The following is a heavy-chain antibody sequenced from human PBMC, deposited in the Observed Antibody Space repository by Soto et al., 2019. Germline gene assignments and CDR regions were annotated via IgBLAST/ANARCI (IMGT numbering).Heavy chain of an antibody. J-gene: IGHJ4*02. V-gene: IGHV3-33*01. CDR3: ARGYSYGPFDY. Sequence: VGSLRLSGAASGFTFSSYGMHWVRQAPGKGLEWVAVIWYDGSNKYYADSVKGRFTISRDNSKNTLYLQMNSLRAEDTAVYYCARGYSYGPFDYWGQGTLVTVSS. D-gene: IGHD5-18*01. CDR1: GFTFSSYG. CDR2: IWYDGSNK.